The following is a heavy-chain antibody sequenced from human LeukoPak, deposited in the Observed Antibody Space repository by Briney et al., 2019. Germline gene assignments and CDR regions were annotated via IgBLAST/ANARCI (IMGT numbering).Heavy chain of an antibody. V-gene: IGHV3-64D*09. CDR3: VKDLLGYCSSTICYATGPFDY. CDR1: GFSFSNYA. J-gene: IGHJ4*02. Sequence: GGSLRLSCSASGFSFSNYAMHWVRLAPGKGLESVLALSTIGGHTYYADSVQGRFTISRDDSKNTLYLQMSSLRAEDTALYYCVKDLLGYCSSTICYATGPFDYWGQGTLVTVSS. D-gene: IGHD2-2*01. CDR2: LSTIGGHT.